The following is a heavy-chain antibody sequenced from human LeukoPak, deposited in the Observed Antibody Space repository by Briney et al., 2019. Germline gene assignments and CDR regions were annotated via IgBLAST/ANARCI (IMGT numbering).Heavy chain of an antibody. CDR3: AREMIRYYDYVWGSYRAPNYYYYYMDV. CDR1: GYTFTSYA. J-gene: IGHJ6*03. CDR2: INTNTGNP. D-gene: IGHD3-16*02. Sequence: GASVKVSCKASGYTFTSYAMNWVRQAPGQGLEGRGWINTNTGNPTYAQGFTGRFVFSLDTSVSTAYLQISSLKAEDTAVYYCAREMIRYYDYVWGSYRAPNYYYYYMDVWGKGTTVTVSS. V-gene: IGHV7-4-1*02.